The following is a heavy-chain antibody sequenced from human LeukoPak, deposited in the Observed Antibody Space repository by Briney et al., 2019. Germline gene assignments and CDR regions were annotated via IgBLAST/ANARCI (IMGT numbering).Heavy chain of an antibody. V-gene: IGHV4-39*01. J-gene: IGHJ4*02. CDR2: IYYSGST. Sequence: PSETLSLTCTVSGGSISSSSYYWGWIRQPPGKGLEWIGSIYYSGSTYYNPSLKSRVTISVDTSKNQFSLKLSSVTAADTAVCYCARAVEMATNTFDYWGQGTLVTVSS. D-gene: IGHD5-24*01. CDR3: ARAVEMATNTFDY. CDR1: GGSISSSSYY.